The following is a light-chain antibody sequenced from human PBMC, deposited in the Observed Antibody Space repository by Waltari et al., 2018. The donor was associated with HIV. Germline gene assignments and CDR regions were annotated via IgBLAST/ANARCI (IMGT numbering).Light chain of an antibody. Sequence: QSVLTQPPSASGTPGQRVTISCSGSSSNIGGNYVYWYQQLPGTAPKLLIYRNNQRPSGVPELFSGSKSGTSASMAISGLRSEDEADYYCASWDDSLSGYVVFGGGTKLTVL. CDR3: ASWDDSLSGYVV. CDR2: RNN. CDR1: SSNIGGNY. V-gene: IGLV1-47*01. J-gene: IGLJ2*01.